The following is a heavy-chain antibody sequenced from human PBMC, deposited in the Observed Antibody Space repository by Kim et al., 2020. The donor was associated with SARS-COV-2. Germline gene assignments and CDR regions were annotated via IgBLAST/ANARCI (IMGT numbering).Heavy chain of an antibody. J-gene: IGHJ5*02. D-gene: IGHD6-19*01. CDR2: INTNTGNP. CDR1: GYTFTSYA. V-gene: IGHV7-4-1*02. Sequence: ASVKVSCKASGYTFTSYAMNWVRQAPGQGLEWMGWINTNTGNPTYAQGFTGRFVFSLDTSVSTAYLQISSLKAEDTAVYYCARAGGLIAVAVDNWFDPWGQGTLVTVSS. CDR3: ARAGGLIAVAVDNWFDP.